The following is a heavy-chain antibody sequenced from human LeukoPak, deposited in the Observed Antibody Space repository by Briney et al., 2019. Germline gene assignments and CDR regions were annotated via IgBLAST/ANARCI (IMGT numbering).Heavy chain of an antibody. Sequence: ASVKVSCKASGYTFTSDDINWVRQATGQGPEWMGWMNPNSGNTGFAQKFQGRVTMTEDTSTDTAYMELSSLRSEDTAVYYCATRSGWYRLGYWGQGTLVTVSS. CDR1: GYTFTSDD. J-gene: IGHJ4*02. V-gene: IGHV1-8*01. CDR3: ATRSGWYRLGY. CDR2: MNPNSGNT. D-gene: IGHD6-19*01.